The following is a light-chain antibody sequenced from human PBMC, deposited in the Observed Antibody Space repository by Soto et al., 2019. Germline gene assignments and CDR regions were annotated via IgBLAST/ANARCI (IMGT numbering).Light chain of an antibody. CDR3: QQSYSSPPLFT. Sequence: DIQMTQSPSSLSASVGDRVTITCRASQSISSYLSWYQQKPGKAPKLLIYAASSLQSGVPARFSGSGSGTDFTLTISSLPPEDFATYYCQQSYSSPPLFTFGGGTKLEIK. CDR1: QSISSY. CDR2: AAS. V-gene: IGKV1-39*01. J-gene: IGKJ4*01.